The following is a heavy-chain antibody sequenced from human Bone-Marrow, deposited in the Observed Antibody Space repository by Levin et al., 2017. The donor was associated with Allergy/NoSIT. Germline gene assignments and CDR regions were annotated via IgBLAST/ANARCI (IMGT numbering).Heavy chain of an antibody. CDR2: ISGGGRQ. D-gene: IGHD3-3*01. CDR1: GFDFNIHC. V-gene: IGHV3-23*01. Sequence: GESLKISCAASGFDFNIHCMTWVRQAPGKGLEWVSSISGGGRQYYADSVKGRVAISRDNSKNTMDLQMNFLSAEDTAVYFCAKDIGRSDDFWSSYSAGPTYFDYWGQGTLVTVSS. J-gene: IGHJ4*02. CDR3: AKDIGRSDDFWSSYSAGPTYFDY.